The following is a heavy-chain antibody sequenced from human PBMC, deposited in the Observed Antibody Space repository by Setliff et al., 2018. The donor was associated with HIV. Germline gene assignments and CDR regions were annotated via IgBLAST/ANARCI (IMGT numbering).Heavy chain of an antibody. CDR2: IYYSGSG. D-gene: IGHD3-3*01. V-gene: IGHV4-39*01. Sequence: PSETLSLTCTVSGGSISSSSYYWGWIRQPPGKGLEWIGRIYYSGSGYYNPSLKSRVTISVDTSKNQFSLKLSSVIAADTAVYYCARQMTIPGVAVTPVDYWGQGALVTVSS. CDR1: GGSISSSSYY. J-gene: IGHJ4*02. CDR3: ARQMTIPGVAVTPVDY.